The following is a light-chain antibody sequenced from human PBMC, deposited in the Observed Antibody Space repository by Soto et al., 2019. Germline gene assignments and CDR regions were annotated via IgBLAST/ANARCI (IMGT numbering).Light chain of an antibody. Sequence: QSALTQPASVSGSPGQSITISCTGTSSDVGGYNSVSWFQQHPSKATKLIIYEVSHRPSGVSTRFSGSKSGNTASLTISGLQAEDEADYYCNSYRHSTTLVFGTGTKLTVL. V-gene: IGLV2-14*01. CDR2: EVS. J-gene: IGLJ1*01. CDR1: SSDVGGYNS. CDR3: NSYRHSTTLV.